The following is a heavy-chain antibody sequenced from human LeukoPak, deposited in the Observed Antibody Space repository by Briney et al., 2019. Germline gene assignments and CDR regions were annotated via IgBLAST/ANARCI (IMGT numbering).Heavy chain of an antibody. J-gene: IGHJ3*02. CDR3: AKGDRRRAFDI. CDR1: GFTFDDYT. Sequence: GGSLGLSCAASGFTFDDYTMHWVRQAPGKGLEWVSLISWDGGSTYYADSVKGRFTISRDNSKNSLYLQMNSLRTEDTALYYCAKGDRRRAFDIWGQGTMVTVSS. D-gene: IGHD3-22*01. CDR2: ISWDGGST. V-gene: IGHV3-43*01.